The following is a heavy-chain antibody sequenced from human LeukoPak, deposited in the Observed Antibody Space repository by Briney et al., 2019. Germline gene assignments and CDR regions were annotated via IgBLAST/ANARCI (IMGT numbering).Heavy chain of an antibody. CDR3: AREVVLGVTMVRGVPNWFDP. Sequence: PSETLSLTCTVSGGSISSYYWSWIRQPPGKGLEWIGYIYYSGSTNYNPSLKSRVTISVDTSKNQFSLKLSSVTAADTAVYYCAREVVLGVTMVRGVPNWFDPWGQGTLVTVSS. J-gene: IGHJ5*02. V-gene: IGHV4-59*01. CDR1: GGSISSYY. D-gene: IGHD3-10*01. CDR2: IYYSGST.